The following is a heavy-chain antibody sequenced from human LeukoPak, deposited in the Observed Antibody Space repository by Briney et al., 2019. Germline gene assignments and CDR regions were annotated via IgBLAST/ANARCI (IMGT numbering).Heavy chain of an antibody. D-gene: IGHD3-10*01. Sequence: GGSLRLSCAASGFTFSSYNMNWVRQAPGKGLEWVSSITSSSNYIYYADSVKGRFTISRDNAKNSLYLQMNSLRAEDTTVYYCARDCWDYGSGSYCGVDYWGQGTLVTVSS. J-gene: IGHJ4*02. V-gene: IGHV3-21*03. CDR1: GFTFSSYN. CDR2: ITSSSNYI. CDR3: ARDCWDYGSGSYCGVDY.